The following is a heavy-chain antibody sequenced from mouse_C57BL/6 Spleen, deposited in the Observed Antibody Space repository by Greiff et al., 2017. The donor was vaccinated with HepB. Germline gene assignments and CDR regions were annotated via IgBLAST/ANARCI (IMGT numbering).Heavy chain of an antibody. CDR1: GYAFSSYW. V-gene: IGHV1-80*01. Sequence: QVQLQQSGAELVKPGASVKISCKASGYAFSSYWMNWVKRRPGKGLEWIGQIYPGDGDTNYNGKFKGKATLTADKSSSTAYMQLSSLTSEDSAVYFCARSAGLRHYAMDYWGQGTSVTVSS. J-gene: IGHJ4*01. D-gene: IGHD2-4*01. CDR3: ARSAGLRHYAMDY. CDR2: IYPGDGDT.